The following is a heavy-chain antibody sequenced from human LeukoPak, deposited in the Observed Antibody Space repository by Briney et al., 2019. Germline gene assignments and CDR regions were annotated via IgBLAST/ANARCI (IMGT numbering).Heavy chain of an antibody. D-gene: IGHD3-3*01. J-gene: IGHJ4*02. CDR2: IYHSGST. Sequence: PSGTLSLTCAVSGGSISSSNWWSWVRQPPGKGLEWIGEIYHSGSTYYNPSLKSRVTISVDTSKNQFSLKLSSVTAADTAVFYCARHGSGYYGRGFPFDYWGQGTLVTVSS. V-gene: IGHV4-4*02. CDR1: GGSISSSNW. CDR3: ARHGSGYYGRGFPFDY.